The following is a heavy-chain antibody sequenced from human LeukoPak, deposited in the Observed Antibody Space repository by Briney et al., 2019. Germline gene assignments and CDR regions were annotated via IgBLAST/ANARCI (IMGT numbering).Heavy chain of an antibody. V-gene: IGHV4-39*01. CDR2: IYYSGST. D-gene: IGHD6-13*01. J-gene: IGHJ5*02. CDR1: GGSISSSSYY. Sequence: SETLSLTCTVSGGSISSSSYYWGWLHQPPGRGLEWIGSIYYSGSTYYNPSLKSRVTISVDTSKNQVSLKLSSVTAADTAVYYSASSYSSSLEGCCLDRCGQGTLVTVSS. CDR3: ASSYSSSLEGCCLDR.